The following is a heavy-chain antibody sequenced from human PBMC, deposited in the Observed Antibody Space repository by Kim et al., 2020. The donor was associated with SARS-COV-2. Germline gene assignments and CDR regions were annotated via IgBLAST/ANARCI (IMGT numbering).Heavy chain of an antibody. V-gene: IGHV5-51*01. CDR3: ARAPSGTFSPYYFDY. CDR1: GYTFRSYW. CDR2: IYPGDSDT. Sequence: GESLKISCKASGYTFRSYWIGLVRQMPGKGLQWMGIIYPGDSDTKYSPSFQGQVTISADWSITTAYLQWSSLKASDTAMYYCARAPSGTFSPYYFDYWGQGTLVTVSS. J-gene: IGHJ4*02. D-gene: IGHD1-26*01.